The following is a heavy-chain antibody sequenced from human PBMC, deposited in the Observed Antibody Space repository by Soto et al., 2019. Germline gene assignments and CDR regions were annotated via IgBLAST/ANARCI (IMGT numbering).Heavy chain of an antibody. CDR3: AKGYCSGTNCYSEYFQY. Sequence: EVKLVESGGGLVQPGGSLRLSCVASGFAFSHYEMNWVRQAPGQGLEWVAYISSSASSIYYADSVKGRFTISRDKAKNSLVLQMLSLRAEATAVYYCAKGYCSGTNCYSEYFQYLGQGALVSVSS. CDR1: GFAFSHYE. J-gene: IGHJ1*01. V-gene: IGHV3-48*03. CDR2: ISSSASSI. D-gene: IGHD2-2*01.